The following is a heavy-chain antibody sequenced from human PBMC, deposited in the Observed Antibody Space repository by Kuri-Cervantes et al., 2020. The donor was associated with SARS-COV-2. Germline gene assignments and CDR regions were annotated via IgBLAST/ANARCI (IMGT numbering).Heavy chain of an antibody. CDR2: ISGSGGST. CDR1: GFTFSSYA. Sequence: GESLKISCAASGFTFSSYAMSWVRQAPGKGLEWVSAISGSGGSTYYADSVKGRFTISRDNAKNSLYLQMNSLRAEDTAVYYCARDKLHSLDAFDIWGQGTMVTVSS. J-gene: IGHJ3*02. CDR3: ARDKLHSLDAFDI. D-gene: IGHD4-11*01. V-gene: IGHV3-23*01.